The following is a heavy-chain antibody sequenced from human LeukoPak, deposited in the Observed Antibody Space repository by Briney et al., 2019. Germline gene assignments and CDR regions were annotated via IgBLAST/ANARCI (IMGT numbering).Heavy chain of an antibody. Sequence: GGSLRLSCAASGFTFSSYWMSWVRQAPGKGLEWVANIKQDGSEKYYVDSVKGRFTISRDNAKNSLYLQMNSLRAEDTAVYYCARDSHRVIWFGLTCIDCWGQGTLVTVSS. CDR3: ARDSHRVIWFGLTCIDC. D-gene: IGHD3-10*01. J-gene: IGHJ4*02. V-gene: IGHV3-7*01. CDR1: GFTFSSYW. CDR2: IKQDGSEK.